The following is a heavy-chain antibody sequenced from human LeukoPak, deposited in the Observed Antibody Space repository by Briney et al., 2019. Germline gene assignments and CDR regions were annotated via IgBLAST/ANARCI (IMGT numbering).Heavy chain of an antibody. Sequence: SETLSLTCNVSGGSIRGYYWSWIRQPPEKGLEWIGYIYSSGSTNYNPSLKSRVTMSVDTSKNQFSLKVSSVTAADTAVYYCARLPGGYYYYFDYWGQGTLVTVSS. J-gene: IGHJ4*02. CDR3: ARLPGGYYYYFDY. CDR2: IYSSGST. CDR1: GGSIRGYY. V-gene: IGHV4-59*12. D-gene: IGHD3-22*01.